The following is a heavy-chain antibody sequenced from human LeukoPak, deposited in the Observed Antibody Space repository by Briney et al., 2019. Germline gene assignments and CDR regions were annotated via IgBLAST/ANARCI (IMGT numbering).Heavy chain of an antibody. V-gene: IGHV3-23*01. Sequence: GGSLRLSCAASGFTFSSYAMSWVRQAPGKGLEWVSAISGSGGSTYYADSVRGRFTISRDNSKNTLYLQMNSLRAEDTAVYYCAKAAYSSSWYNWFDPWGQGTLVTVSS. CDR1: GFTFSSYA. CDR3: AKAAYSSSWYNWFDP. D-gene: IGHD6-13*01. J-gene: IGHJ5*02. CDR2: ISGSGGST.